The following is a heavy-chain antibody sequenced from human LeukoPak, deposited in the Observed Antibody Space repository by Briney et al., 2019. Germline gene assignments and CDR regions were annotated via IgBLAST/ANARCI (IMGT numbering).Heavy chain of an antibody. V-gene: IGHV3-7*01. Sequence: GGSLRLSCVASGFTFSSYWMSWVRQAPGKGLEWAANIKQDGSEKYYVDSVKGRFTISRDNAKNSLYLQMNSLRAEDTAVYYCARIYSNYPYYYYYYMDVWGKGTTVTVSS. J-gene: IGHJ6*03. D-gene: IGHD4-11*01. CDR1: GFTFSSYW. CDR3: ARIYSNYPYYYYYYMDV. CDR2: IKQDGSEK.